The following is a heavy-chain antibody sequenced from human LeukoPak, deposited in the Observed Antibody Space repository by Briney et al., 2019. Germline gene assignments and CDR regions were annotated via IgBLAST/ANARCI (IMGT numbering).Heavy chain of an antibody. V-gene: IGHV5-51*01. J-gene: IGHJ4*02. CDR1: GYSFTSYW. CDR3: ARHEGSTYYDFWSGYASGFDY. Sequence: AGESLKISCKGSGYSFTSYWIGWVRQMPGKGLEWMVIIYPGDSDTRYSPSFQGQVTISADKSISTAYLQWSSLKASDTAMYYCARHEGSTYYDFWSGYASGFDYWGQGTLVTVSS. CDR2: IYPGDSDT. D-gene: IGHD3-3*01.